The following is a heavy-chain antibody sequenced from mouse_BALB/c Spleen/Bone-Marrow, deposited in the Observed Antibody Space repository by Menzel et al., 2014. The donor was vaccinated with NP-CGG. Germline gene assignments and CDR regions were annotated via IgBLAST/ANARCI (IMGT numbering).Heavy chain of an antibody. Sequence: VQLKESGGGLVQPGGSRKLSCAASGFTFSYFGMHWVRQAPEKGLEWVAYIGSGSSIIYYADTVKGRFTISRDNPKNTLFLQMTSLRSEDTAMYYCARERTGFDYWGQGTTLTVSS. J-gene: IGHJ2*01. CDR2: IGSGSSII. D-gene: IGHD4-1*01. V-gene: IGHV5-17*02. CDR1: GFTFSYFG. CDR3: ARERTGFDY.